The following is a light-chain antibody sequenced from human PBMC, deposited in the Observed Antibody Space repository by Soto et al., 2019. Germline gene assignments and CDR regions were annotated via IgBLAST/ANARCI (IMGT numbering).Light chain of an antibody. CDR2: GAS. Sequence: EIVLTQSPGTLSLSPGERATLSCRASQSVSSSYLAWYQQKPGQAPRLLIYGASSTATGIPDRFSGSGSGPDFTLTISRLEPQDFAVYYCQQYGSSPPWTFGQGTEVEIK. J-gene: IGKJ1*01. V-gene: IGKV3-20*01. CDR1: QSVSSSY. CDR3: QQYGSSPPWT.